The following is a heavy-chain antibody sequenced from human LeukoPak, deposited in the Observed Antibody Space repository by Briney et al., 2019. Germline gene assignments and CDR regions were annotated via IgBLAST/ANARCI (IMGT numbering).Heavy chain of an antibody. V-gene: IGHV3-7*03. D-gene: IGHD3-3*01. Sequence: PGGSLRLSCAASGFTFSSYWMSWVRQALGKGLEWVANIKQDGSEKYYVDSVKGRFTISRDNAKNSLYLQMNSLRAEDTAVYYCARGYDFWSGYYEGALGYGMDVWGQGTTVTVSS. J-gene: IGHJ6*02. CDR2: IKQDGSEK. CDR1: GFTFSSYW. CDR3: ARGYDFWSGYYEGALGYGMDV.